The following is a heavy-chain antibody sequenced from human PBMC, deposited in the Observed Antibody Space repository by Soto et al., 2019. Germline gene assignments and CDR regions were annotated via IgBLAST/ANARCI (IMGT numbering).Heavy chain of an antibody. CDR1: GFTVSSNY. D-gene: IGHD6-19*01. Sequence: GGSLRLSCAASGFTVSSNYMSWVRQAPGKGLEWVSVIYSGGSTYYADSVKGRFTISRDNSKNTLYLQMNSLRAEDTAVYYCARDRGGGWSRIDYWGQGTLVTVSS. CDR3: ARDRGGGWSRIDY. V-gene: IGHV3-53*01. J-gene: IGHJ4*02. CDR2: IYSGGST.